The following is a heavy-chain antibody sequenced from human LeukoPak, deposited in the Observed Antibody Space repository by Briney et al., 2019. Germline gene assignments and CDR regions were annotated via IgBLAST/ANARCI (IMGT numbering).Heavy chain of an antibody. V-gene: IGHV1-69*05. Sequence: ASVKVSCKASGGTFSSYAISWVRQAPGQGLEWMGGIIPIFGTANYAQKFQGRVTITTDESTSTAYMELSSLRSEDTAVYYCAREEGYWFDPWGQGTLVTVSS. CDR2: IIPIFGTA. CDR3: AREEGYWFDP. CDR1: GGTFSSYA. J-gene: IGHJ5*02.